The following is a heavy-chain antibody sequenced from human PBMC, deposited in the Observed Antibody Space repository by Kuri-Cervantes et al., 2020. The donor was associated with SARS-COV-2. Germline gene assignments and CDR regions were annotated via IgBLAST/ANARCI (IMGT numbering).Heavy chain of an antibody. CDR1: GGSVSSGSYY. D-gene: IGHD1-26*01. V-gene: IGHV4-61*03. CDR2: ISISGGT. Sequence: SETLSLTCSVSGGSVSSGSYYWSWIRQPPGKGLEWIGYISISGGTNYNPSLKSRVTISVDTSKNHFSLRLTSVTAADTAVYYCARVGSGTYYSMASDYWGQGTLVTVSS. CDR3: ARVGSGTYYSMASDY. J-gene: IGHJ4*02.